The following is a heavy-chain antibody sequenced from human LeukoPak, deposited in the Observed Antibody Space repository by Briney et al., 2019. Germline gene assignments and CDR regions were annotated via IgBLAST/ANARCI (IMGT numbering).Heavy chain of an antibody. CDR2: INPNSGGT. Sequence: ASVKVSCQASGYPFTVYYMHLVRQAPGQGLEWMGWINPNSGGTNYAQKFQGRVTMTRDTSISTAYMELSRLRSDDTAVYYCARDYDILTGLWKYYFDYWGQGTLVTVSS. CDR1: GYPFTVYY. D-gene: IGHD3-9*01. V-gene: IGHV1-2*02. J-gene: IGHJ4*02. CDR3: ARDYDILTGLWKYYFDY.